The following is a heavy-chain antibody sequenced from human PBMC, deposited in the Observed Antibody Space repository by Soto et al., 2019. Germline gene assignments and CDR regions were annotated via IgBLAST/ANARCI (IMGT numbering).Heavy chain of an antibody. V-gene: IGHV3-21*01. CDR3: ARDRGTTVSYYYYGMDV. Sequence: GSLRLSCAASGFTFSSYSMNWVRQAPGKGLEWVSSISSSSSYIYYADSVKGRFTISRDNAKNSLYLQMNSLRAEDTAVYYCARDRGTTVSYYYYGMDVWGQGTTFTVSS. CDR2: ISSSSSYI. CDR1: GFTFSSYS. D-gene: IGHD4-17*01. J-gene: IGHJ6*02.